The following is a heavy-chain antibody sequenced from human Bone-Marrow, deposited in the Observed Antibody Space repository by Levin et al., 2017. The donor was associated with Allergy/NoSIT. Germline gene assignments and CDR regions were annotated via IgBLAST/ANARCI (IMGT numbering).Heavy chain of an antibody. CDR1: GFTFSSYA. V-gene: IGHV3-64D*06. CDR3: VRGDIVVVPAAMGY. Sequence: QPGGSLRLSCSASGFTFSSYAMHWVRQAPGKGLEYVSAISSNGGSTYYADSVKGRFTISRDNSKNTLYLQMSSLRAEDTAVYYCVRGDIVVVPAAMGYWGQGTLVTVSS. CDR2: ISSNGGST. D-gene: IGHD2-2*01. J-gene: IGHJ4*02.